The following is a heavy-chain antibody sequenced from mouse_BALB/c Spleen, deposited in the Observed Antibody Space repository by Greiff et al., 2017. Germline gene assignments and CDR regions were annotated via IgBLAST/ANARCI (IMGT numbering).Heavy chain of an antibody. CDR2: INPGSGGT. J-gene: IGHJ2*01. D-gene: IGHD2-1*01. V-gene: IGHV1-54*01. Sequence: VQLQQSGAELVRPGTSVKVSCKASGYAFTNYLIEWVKQRPGQGLEWIGVINPGSGGTNYNEKFKGKATLTADNSSSTASMQLSSLTSDDSAVYFCARADGNYEVDYWGQGTTLTVSS. CDR3: ARADGNYEVDY. CDR1: GYAFTNYL.